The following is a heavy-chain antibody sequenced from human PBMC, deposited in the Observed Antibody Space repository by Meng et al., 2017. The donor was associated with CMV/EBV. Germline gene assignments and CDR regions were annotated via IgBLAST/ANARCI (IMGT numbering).Heavy chain of an antibody. D-gene: IGHD3-22*01. V-gene: IGHV4-34*01. Sequence: QVQLQQVGAELLKPSETLSLTCAVYGGSFSGYYWSWIRQPPGKGLEWIGEINHSGSTNYNPSLKSRVTISVDTSKNQFSLKLSSVTAADTAVYYCARVWDSGWDYWGQGTLVTVSS. CDR3: ARVWDSGWDY. J-gene: IGHJ4*02. CDR2: INHSGST. CDR1: GGSFSGYY.